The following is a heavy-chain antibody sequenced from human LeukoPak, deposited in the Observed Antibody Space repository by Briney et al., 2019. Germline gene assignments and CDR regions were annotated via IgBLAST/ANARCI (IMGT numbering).Heavy chain of an antibody. J-gene: IGHJ4*02. V-gene: IGHV3-73*01. Sequence: GGSLTLSCAASAFTFSGSGIHWVRQAAGKGLEWVGRIRSKANSHATEYAESVKGRFSISRDDSKNTAFLQMNSLKTEDTAVYYCSRPGYNYGDDYWGQGTQVTVSS. CDR1: AFTFSGSG. CDR3: SRPGYNYGDDY. CDR2: IRSKANSHAT. D-gene: IGHD5-18*01.